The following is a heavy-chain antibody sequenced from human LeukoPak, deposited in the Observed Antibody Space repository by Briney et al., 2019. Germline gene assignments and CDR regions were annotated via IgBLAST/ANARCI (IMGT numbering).Heavy chain of an antibody. CDR3: AKDSRIVVGPIDY. Sequence: GGSLRLSCAASGFTFDDYAMHWVRQAPGEGLEWVSGISWNSGSIGYADSVKGRFTISRDNAKNSLYLQMNSLRAEDTALYYCAKDSRIVVGPIDYWGQGTLVTVSS. J-gene: IGHJ4*02. CDR1: GFTFDDYA. CDR2: ISWNSGSI. V-gene: IGHV3-9*01. D-gene: IGHD3-22*01.